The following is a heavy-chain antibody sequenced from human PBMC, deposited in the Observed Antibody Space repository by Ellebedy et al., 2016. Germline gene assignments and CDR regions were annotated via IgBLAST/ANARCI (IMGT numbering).Heavy chain of an antibody. CDR3: AKAGQIGYCSGGSCYPPVD. J-gene: IGHJ4*02. Sequence: GGSLRLXXAASGFTVSSNYMSWVRQAPGKGLEWVSVIYSGGSTYYADSVKGRFTISRDNSKNTLYLQMNSLRAEDTAVYYCAKAGQIGYCSGGSCYPPVDWGQGTLVTVSS. CDR1: GFTVSSNY. V-gene: IGHV3-53*01. CDR2: IYSGGST. D-gene: IGHD2-15*01.